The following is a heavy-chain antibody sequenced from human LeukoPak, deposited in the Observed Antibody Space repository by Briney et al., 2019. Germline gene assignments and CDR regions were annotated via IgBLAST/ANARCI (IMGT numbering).Heavy chain of an antibody. Sequence: HAASVKVSCKASGGTFSSYTISWVRQAPGQGLEWMGRIIPILGIANYAQKFQGRVTITADKSTSTAYMELSSLRSEDTAVYYCARDWYSSGWYLDYWGQGILVTVSS. CDR1: GGTFSSYT. D-gene: IGHD6-19*01. J-gene: IGHJ4*02. V-gene: IGHV1-69*04. CDR3: ARDWYSSGWYLDY. CDR2: IIPILGIA.